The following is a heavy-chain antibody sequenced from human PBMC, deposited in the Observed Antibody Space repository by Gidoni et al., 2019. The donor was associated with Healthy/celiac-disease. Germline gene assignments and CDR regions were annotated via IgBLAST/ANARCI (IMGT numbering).Heavy chain of an antibody. J-gene: IGHJ4*02. D-gene: IGHD3-10*01. CDR1: GYSFTSYW. CDR3: AGRSPYYYGSGSYSPVDY. CDR2: IYPGDADT. V-gene: IGHV5-51*01. Sequence: EVQLVQSGAEVTKPGESLKIYCKGSGYSFTSYWSGWVRQMPGKGLEWMGIIYPGDADTRYSPSCQGQVTISADKSISTAYLQWSSLKASDTAMYYCAGRSPYYYGSGSYSPVDYWGQGTLVTVSS.